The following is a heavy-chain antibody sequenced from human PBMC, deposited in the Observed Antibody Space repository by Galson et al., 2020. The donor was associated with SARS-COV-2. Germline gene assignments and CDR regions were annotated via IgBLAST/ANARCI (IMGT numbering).Heavy chain of an antibody. J-gene: IGHJ4*02. CDR2: ISGYNGKT. CDR3: ARSKYYDSSGYSLSSY. D-gene: IGHD3-22*01. CDR1: GYIFTTYG. V-gene: IGHV1-18*01. Sequence: ASVKVSCKASGYIFTTYGISWIRQAPGQGLEWVGWISGYNGKTKYAQKFQGRVTMTTDTSTSTAYMELRSLRSDDTAVYYCARSKYYDSSGYSLSSYWGQGTLVTVSS.